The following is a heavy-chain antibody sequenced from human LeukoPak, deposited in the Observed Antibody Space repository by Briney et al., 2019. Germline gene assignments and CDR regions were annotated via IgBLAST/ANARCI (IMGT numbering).Heavy chain of an antibody. CDR3: AKDGWEGPFDY. V-gene: IGHV3-21*04. CDR2: ISSSSSYI. D-gene: IGHD1-26*01. J-gene: IGHJ4*02. Sequence: GGSLRLSCAASGFTFSSYSMNWVRQAPGKGLEWVSSISSSSSYIYYADSVKGRFTISRDNSKNTLYLQMNSLRAEDTAVYYCAKDGWEGPFDYWGQGTLVTVSS. CDR1: GFTFSSYS.